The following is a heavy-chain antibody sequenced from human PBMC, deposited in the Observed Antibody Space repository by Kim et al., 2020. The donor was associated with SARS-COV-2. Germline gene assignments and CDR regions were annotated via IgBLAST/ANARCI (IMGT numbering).Heavy chain of an antibody. Sequence: YAQKCQARVTMTRNTSISTAYMELRSLRSEDTAVYYCAGVPQQLAPVDYWGQGTLVTVSS. CDR3: AGVPQQLAPVDY. J-gene: IGHJ4*02. V-gene: IGHV1-8*01. D-gene: IGHD6-13*01.